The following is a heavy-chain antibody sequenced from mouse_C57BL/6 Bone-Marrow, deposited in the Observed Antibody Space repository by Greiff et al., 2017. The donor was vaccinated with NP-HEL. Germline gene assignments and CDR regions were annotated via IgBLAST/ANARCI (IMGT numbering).Heavy chain of an antibody. CDR2: IDPENGDT. D-gene: IGHD3-2*02. CDR3: TTQTAQAPWFAY. J-gene: IGHJ3*01. Sequence: EVQRVESGAELVRPGASVKLSCTASGFNIKDDYMHWVKQRPEQGLEWIGWIDPENGDTEYASKFQGKATITADTSSNTAYLQLSSLTSEDTAVYYCTTQTAQAPWFAYWGQGTLVTVSA. CDR1: GFNIKDDY. V-gene: IGHV14-4*01.